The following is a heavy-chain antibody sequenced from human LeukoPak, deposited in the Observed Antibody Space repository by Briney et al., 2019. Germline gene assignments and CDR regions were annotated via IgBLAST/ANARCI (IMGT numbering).Heavy chain of an antibody. CDR1: GFSFSFTNYW. CDR2: INNDGSST. Sequence: GGSLRLSCAASGFSFSFTNYWLHWVRQAPGKGLVWVSRINNDGSSTRYADSVKGRFTISRDNAKNTLHLQMNSLRAEDTAVYYCARASGWHQQSQSTVIMDYWGQGTLVTVSS. CDR3: ARASGWHQQSQSTVIMDY. D-gene: IGHD4-17*01. V-gene: IGHV3-74*01. J-gene: IGHJ4*02.